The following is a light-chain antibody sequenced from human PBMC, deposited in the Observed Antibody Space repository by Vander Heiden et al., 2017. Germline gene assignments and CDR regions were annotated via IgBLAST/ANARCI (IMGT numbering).Light chain of an antibody. J-gene: IGKJ4*01. V-gene: IGKV4-1*01. CDR3: QQDYSTRT. Sequence: DILMTQSPDSLAVSLGERATIHCKSSLSYLYSSNNKNYLAWYQQKPGQPPKLLIYWASSRESGVPDRFSGSGSGTDFTLTISSLQAEDVAVYYCQQDYSTRTFGGGTKVEIK. CDR2: WAS. CDR1: LSYLYSSNNKNY.